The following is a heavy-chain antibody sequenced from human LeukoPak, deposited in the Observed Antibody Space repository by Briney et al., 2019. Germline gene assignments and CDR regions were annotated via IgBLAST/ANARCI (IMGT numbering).Heavy chain of an antibody. D-gene: IGHD6-13*01. CDR3: ARSQRKYSSSWYGLDWFDP. Sequence: GGTLRLSCATSGFTFSNFRMSWVRQVPGKGLEWVSGISNSADVTYYADSVKGRFTISRDYSKNTLYLQMNSLRAEDTAVYYCARSQRKYSSSWYGLDWFDPWGQGTLVTVSS. J-gene: IGHJ5*02. V-gene: IGHV3-23*01. CDR1: GFTFSNFR. CDR2: ISNSADVT.